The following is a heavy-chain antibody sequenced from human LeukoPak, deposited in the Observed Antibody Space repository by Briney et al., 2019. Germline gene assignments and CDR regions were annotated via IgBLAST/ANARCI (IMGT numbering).Heavy chain of an antibody. Sequence: GGSLRLSCAASGFTVSSNYMSWVRQAPGKGLEWVSVIYSGGSTCYADSVKGRFTISRDNSKNTLYLQMNSLRAEDTAVYYCARALGEYYYDSSGYYLVYWGQGTLVTVSS. CDR2: IYSGGST. D-gene: IGHD3-22*01. CDR1: GFTVSSNY. V-gene: IGHV3-53*01. J-gene: IGHJ4*02. CDR3: ARALGEYYYDSSGYYLVY.